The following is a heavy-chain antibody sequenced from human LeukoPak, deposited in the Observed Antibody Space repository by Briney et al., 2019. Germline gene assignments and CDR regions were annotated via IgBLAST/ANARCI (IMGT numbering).Heavy chain of an antibody. CDR2: IYTSGST. V-gene: IGHV4-61*02. D-gene: IGHD3-3*01. CDR1: GGSISSGSYY. Sequence: SETPSLTCTVSGGSISSGSYYWSWIRQPAGKGLEWIGRIYTSGSTNYNPSLKSRVTISVDTSKNQFSLKLSSVTAADTAVYYCARAPRTIFGVVTQSVYMDVWGKGTTVTVSS. J-gene: IGHJ6*03. CDR3: ARAPRTIFGVVTQSVYMDV.